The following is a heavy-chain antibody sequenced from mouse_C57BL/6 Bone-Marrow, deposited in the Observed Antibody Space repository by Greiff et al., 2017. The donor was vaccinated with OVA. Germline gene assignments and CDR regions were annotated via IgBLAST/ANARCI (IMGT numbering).Heavy chain of an antibody. CDR2: ILPSIGRT. Sequence: QVQLQQSGSELRRPGSSVKLSCKDFASEVFPIAYMSWVRQKPGHGFEWIGGILPSIGRTIYGEKFEDKATLDADTLSNTAYLELNSLTSEDSAIYYCARIGTGNYFDYWGQGTTLTVSS. CDR1: ASEVFPIAY. CDR3: ARIGTGNYFDY. J-gene: IGHJ2*01. D-gene: IGHD4-1*01. V-gene: IGHV15-2*01.